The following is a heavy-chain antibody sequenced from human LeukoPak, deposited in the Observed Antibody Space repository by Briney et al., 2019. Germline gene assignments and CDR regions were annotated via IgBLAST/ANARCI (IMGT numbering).Heavy chain of an antibody. CDR1: GLTFSSFS. Sequence: PGGSLRLSCAASGLTFSSFSMNWVRQAPGKGLEWVSTVSNGGAATYYADSVKGRFTISRDNSKNTLYLQMNSLRAEDTAVYYCAKDGRSGVLRYFDWGQGTLVTVSS. CDR2: VSNGGAAT. J-gene: IGHJ4*02. CDR3: AKDGRSGVLRYFD. D-gene: IGHD3-9*01. V-gene: IGHV3-23*01.